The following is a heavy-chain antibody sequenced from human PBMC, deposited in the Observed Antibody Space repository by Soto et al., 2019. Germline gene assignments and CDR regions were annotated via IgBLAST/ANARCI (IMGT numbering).Heavy chain of an antibody. D-gene: IGHD5-12*01. CDR1: GFTFSSYW. CDR2: INSDGTST. J-gene: IGHJ4*02. Sequence: GGSLRLSCAASGFTFSSYWMHWVRQAPGKGLVWVSRINSDGTSTTYADSVKGRFTISRDNAKNTLYLQMNSLRAEDTAVYYCARTYSGYVHFDYWGQGTLVTVSS. CDR3: ARTYSGYVHFDY. V-gene: IGHV3-74*01.